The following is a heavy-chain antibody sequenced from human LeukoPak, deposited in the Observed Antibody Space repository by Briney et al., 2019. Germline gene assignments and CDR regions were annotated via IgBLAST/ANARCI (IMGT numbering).Heavy chain of an antibody. CDR1: GFTFSSYG. CDR3: AKALIVGATLTLFDY. CDR2: IRYDGSNK. Sequence: GGSLRLSCAASGFTFSSYGMHWVRQAPGKGLEWVAFIRYDGSNKYYADSVKGRFTISRDNSKNTLYLQMNSLRAEDTAVYDCAKALIVGATLTLFDYWGQGTLVTVSS. D-gene: IGHD1-26*01. V-gene: IGHV3-30*02. J-gene: IGHJ4*02.